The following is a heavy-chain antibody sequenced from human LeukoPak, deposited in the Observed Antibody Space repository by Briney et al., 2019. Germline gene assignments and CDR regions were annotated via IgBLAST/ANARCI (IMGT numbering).Heavy chain of an antibody. D-gene: IGHD3-10*01. J-gene: IGHJ5*02. V-gene: IGHV4-39*07. CDR2: IYYSGST. CDR1: GGSISSSSYY. Sequence: SETLSLPCTVSGGSISSSSYYWGWIRQPPGKGLEWIGSIYYSGSTYYNPSLKSRVTISVDTSKNQFSLKLSSVTAADTAVYYCARGSTMVRGVIPWFDPWGQGTLVTVSS. CDR3: ARGSTMVRGVIPWFDP.